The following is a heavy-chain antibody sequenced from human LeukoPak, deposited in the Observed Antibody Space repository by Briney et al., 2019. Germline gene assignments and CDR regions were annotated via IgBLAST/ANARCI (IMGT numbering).Heavy chain of an antibody. J-gene: IGHJ4*02. V-gene: IGHV1-18*01. Sequence: ASVKVSCKAYGYILTSYGISWVRQAPGQGLEWMGWISSYNGNTNYAQNLQGRVTMTTDTSTSTAYMELRSLRYDDTAVYYCARSKYYDSSGYYHFDYWGQGTLVTVSS. D-gene: IGHD3-22*01. CDR3: ARSKYYDSSGYYHFDY. CDR1: GYILTSYG. CDR2: ISSYNGNT.